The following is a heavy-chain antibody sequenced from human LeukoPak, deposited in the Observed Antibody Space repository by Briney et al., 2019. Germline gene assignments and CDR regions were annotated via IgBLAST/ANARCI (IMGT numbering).Heavy chain of an antibody. D-gene: IGHD3-22*01. V-gene: IGHV4-39*07. J-gene: IGHJ4*02. CDR1: GGSISSSSYY. CDR2: IYYSGST. CDR3: ARLRYYDSSGSHGEFDY. Sequence: SETLSLTCTVSGGSISSSSYYWGWIRQPPGKGLEWIGSIYYSGSTYYNPSLKSRVTISVDTSKNQFSLKLSSVTAADTAVYYCARLRYYDSSGSHGEFDYWGQGTLVTVSS.